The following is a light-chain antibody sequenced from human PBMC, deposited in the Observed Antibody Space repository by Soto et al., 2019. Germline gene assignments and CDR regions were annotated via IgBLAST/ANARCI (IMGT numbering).Light chain of an antibody. J-gene: IGKJ1*01. V-gene: IGKV3-20*01. Sequence: EIVLTQSPGPLSLSPGEIATLSCRASQSVSNNYLAWYQQKPGQAPRLLIYGASNRATGIPDRFSGSGSGTDFTLTISRLEPEDFAVYYCQQYGSSGTFGQGTKVDIK. CDR3: QQYGSSGT. CDR1: QSVSNNY. CDR2: GAS.